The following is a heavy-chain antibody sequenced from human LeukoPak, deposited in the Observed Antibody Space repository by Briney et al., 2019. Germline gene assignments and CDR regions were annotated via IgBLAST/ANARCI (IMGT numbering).Heavy chain of an antibody. D-gene: IGHD3-22*01. CDR1: GGSFSGYY. CDR2: INHSGST. V-gene: IGHV4-34*01. CDR3: ARDRGYSSGYSRYFDY. Sequence: SETLSLTCAVYGGSFSGYYWSWIRQPPGKGLEWIGEINHSGSTNYNPSLKSRITISVDTSKNQFSLKLSSVTAADTAVYYCARDRGYSSGYSRYFDYWGQGTLVTVSS. J-gene: IGHJ4*02.